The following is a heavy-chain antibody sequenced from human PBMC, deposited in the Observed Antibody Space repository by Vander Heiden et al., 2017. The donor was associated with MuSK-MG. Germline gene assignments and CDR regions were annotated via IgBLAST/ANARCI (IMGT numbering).Heavy chain of an antibody. J-gene: IGHJ4*02. CDR1: GRSYSSYA. CDR2: IIPILGIA. V-gene: IGHV1-69*04. CDR3: ARGGLLSSGYYRGHYFDY. Sequence: QVQLLQSGAEVKKPGSSVKVSCKASGRSYSSYAINWVRQAPGQGLEWMGRIIPILGIANYAQKFQGRVTITADKSTSTAYMVLSSLRSEDTAVYYGARGGLLSSGYYRGHYFDYWGQGTLVTVSS. D-gene: IGHD3-22*01.